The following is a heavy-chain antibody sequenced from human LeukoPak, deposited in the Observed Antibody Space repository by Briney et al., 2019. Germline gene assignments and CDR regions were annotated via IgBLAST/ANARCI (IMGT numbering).Heavy chain of an antibody. CDR1: GFTFSSYA. V-gene: IGHV3-23*01. Sequence: GGSLRLSCAASGFTFSSYAMSWVRHAPGKGLQWVSAITDGGGRTYYADSVKGRFTISRDNSKNTLYLQMNSLRAEDTAVYYCAKDSRIAEVSDYWGQGTLVTVSS. J-gene: IGHJ4*02. CDR2: ITDGGGRT. D-gene: IGHD6-13*01. CDR3: AKDSRIAEVSDY.